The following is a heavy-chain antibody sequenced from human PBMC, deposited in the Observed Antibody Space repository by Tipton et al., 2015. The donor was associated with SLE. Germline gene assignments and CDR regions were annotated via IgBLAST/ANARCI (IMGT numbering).Heavy chain of an antibody. Sequence: TLSLTCAVYGGSFSGYYWSWIRQPPGKGLEWIGEISQSGSTNYNPSLKSRVTISADTSKNQFSLNLSSVTAADTAVYYCARLVVPAASYFDSWGQGTLVTVPS. CDR3: ARLVVPAASYFDS. CDR1: GGSFSGYY. J-gene: IGHJ4*02. D-gene: IGHD2-2*01. V-gene: IGHV4-34*01. CDR2: ISQSGST.